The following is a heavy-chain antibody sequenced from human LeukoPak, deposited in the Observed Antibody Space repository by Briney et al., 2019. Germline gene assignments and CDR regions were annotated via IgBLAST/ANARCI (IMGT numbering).Heavy chain of an antibody. CDR2: IYYSGST. Sequence: SETLSLTCTVSGGSISSGDYYWSWIRQPPGKGLEWIGYIYYSGSTYYNPSLKSRVTISVDTSKNQFSLKLSSVTAADTAVYYCARRTTVTSRGIDYYCYGMDVWGQGTTVTVSS. J-gene: IGHJ6*02. D-gene: IGHD4-17*01. CDR1: GGSISSGDYY. CDR3: ARRTTVTSRGIDYYCYGMDV. V-gene: IGHV4-30-4*01.